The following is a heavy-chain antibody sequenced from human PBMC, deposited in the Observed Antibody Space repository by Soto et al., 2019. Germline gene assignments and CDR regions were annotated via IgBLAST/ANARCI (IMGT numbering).Heavy chain of an antibody. CDR1: CGSISSADCY. CDR3: ARSHYSAFDVSWFDP. Sequence: SETLSLTCTVSCGSISSADCYWSWIRQHPGKGLEYIGYIYYSGSTYYNPSLKSRLTISLDTSKSQFSLKLSSVTAADTAVYYCARSHYSAFDVSWFDPWGQGTLVTVSS. V-gene: IGHV4-31*03. D-gene: IGHD4-4*01. CDR2: IYYSGST. J-gene: IGHJ5*02.